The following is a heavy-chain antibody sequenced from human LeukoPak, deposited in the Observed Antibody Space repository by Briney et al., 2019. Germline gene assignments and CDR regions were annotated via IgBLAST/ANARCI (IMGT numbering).Heavy chain of an antibody. J-gene: IGHJ4*02. CDR3: ARVMRERHQFDS. D-gene: IGHD1-26*01. V-gene: IGHV1-69*11. CDR2: INPGLKTS. Sequence: SVKVSCKASGYTLTTYDMNWVRQAPGQGLEWMGLINPGLKTSNSAQKFQGRVTITAEESTNTAYMELTRLTSDDTAVYCCARVMRERHQFDSWGQGTLVIVSS. CDR1: GYTLTTYD.